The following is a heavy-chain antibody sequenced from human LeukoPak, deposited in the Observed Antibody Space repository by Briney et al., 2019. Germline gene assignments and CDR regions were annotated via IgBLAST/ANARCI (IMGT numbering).Heavy chain of an antibody. CDR1: GFTFSSYW. CDR2: IKQDGSEK. J-gene: IGHJ3*02. V-gene: IGHV3-7*01. Sequence: GGSLRLSCAASGFTFSSYWMSWVRQAPGKGLEWVVNIKQDGSEKYYVDSVKGRFTISRDNAKNSLYLQMNSLRAEDTAVYYCARDLSSSWPLNDAFDIWGQGTMVTVSS. CDR3: ARDLSSSWPLNDAFDI. D-gene: IGHD6-13*01.